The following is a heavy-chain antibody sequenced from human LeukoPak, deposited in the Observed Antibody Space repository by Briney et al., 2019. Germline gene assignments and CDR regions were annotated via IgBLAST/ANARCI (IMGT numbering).Heavy chain of an antibody. V-gene: IGHV3-23*01. CDR3: AKGGPGSDWYFFDY. Sequence: GGSLRLSCAAPGFTFSSYAMSWVRQAPGKGLEWVSAISGSGGRTCYADSVKGRFTISRDNSKNRLYLQMDSLRAEDTAVYYCAKGGPGSDWYFFDYWGQGTLVTVSS. CDR2: ISGSGGRT. D-gene: IGHD6-19*01. CDR1: GFTFSSYA. J-gene: IGHJ4*02.